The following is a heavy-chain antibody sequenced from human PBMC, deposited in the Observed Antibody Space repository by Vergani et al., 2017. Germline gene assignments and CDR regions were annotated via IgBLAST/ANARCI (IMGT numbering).Heavy chain of an antibody. J-gene: IGHJ5*02. V-gene: IGHV5-51*01. CDR3: ARPLWETEGEGHWFDP. CDR1: GYSFTSYW. D-gene: IGHD3-16*01. Sequence: EVQLVQSGAEVKEPGESLKISCKGSGYSFTSYWIGWVRQMPGKGLEWMGIIYPGDSDTRYSPSFQGQVTISADKSISTAYLQWSSLKASDTAMYYCARPLWETEGEGHWFDPWGQGTLVTVSS. CDR2: IYPGDSDT.